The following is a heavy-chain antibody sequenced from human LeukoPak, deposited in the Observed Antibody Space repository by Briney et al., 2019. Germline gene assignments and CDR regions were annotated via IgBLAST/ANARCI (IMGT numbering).Heavy chain of an antibody. Sequence: SETLSLTCKVSNYTMNSGYYWSWIRQTPGNGLEWIGETTHSGSTDYSPSLKSRVSVSVDTSKNQFSLRLTSVTAADTAVYYCARGPAYSWLRSGSVCFFDFWGQGVLVTVSS. CDR1: NYTMNSGYY. CDR3: ARGPAYSWLRSGSVCFFDF. CDR2: TTHSGST. D-gene: IGHD6-19*01. V-gene: IGHV4-34*01. J-gene: IGHJ4*02.